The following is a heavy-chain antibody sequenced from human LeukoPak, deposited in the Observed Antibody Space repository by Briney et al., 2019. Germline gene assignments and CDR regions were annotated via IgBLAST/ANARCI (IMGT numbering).Heavy chain of an antibody. V-gene: IGHV1-8*03. J-gene: IGHJ4*02. CDR1: GYTFTSYD. D-gene: IGHD5-12*01. CDR2: MNPNSGST. Sequence: ASVKVSCKASGYTFTSYDINWVRQATAPGHELKGWMNPNSGSTGYAQKFQGRVTITRNTSISTAYMELSGLRSEDTAVYYCARGRSTGYPYYFEYWGQGTLVTVSS. CDR3: ARGRSTGYPYYFEY.